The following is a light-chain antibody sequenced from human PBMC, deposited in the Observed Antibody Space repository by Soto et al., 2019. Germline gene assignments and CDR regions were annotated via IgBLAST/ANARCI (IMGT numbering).Light chain of an antibody. J-gene: IGKJ4*01. CDR1: QNVSTS. CDR2: DAS. CDR3: QQCTNWPPLT. V-gene: IGKV3-11*01. Sequence: EIVLTHSQASLSLSPCERATLSFSTSQNVSTSLDWYQQKPGQAPRLLIYDASKRAIGTPARISGSGSGTDFTLTISSLEPEDFAVYYCQQCTNWPPLTFGGGTKVDTK.